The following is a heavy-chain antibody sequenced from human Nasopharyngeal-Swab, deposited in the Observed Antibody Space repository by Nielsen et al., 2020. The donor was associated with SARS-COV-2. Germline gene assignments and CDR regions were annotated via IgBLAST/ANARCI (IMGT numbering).Heavy chain of an antibody. D-gene: IGHD3-16*01. CDR1: GFTFSSYW. V-gene: IGHV3-74*01. Sequence: GESLKISCAASGFTFSSYWMHWVRHAPGEGLVWVSRMNSDGSRTSYADSVKGRFTISRDNAKNTLYLQMNSLRAEDTAVYYCARVDVQDAFDVWGQGTMVTVSS. J-gene: IGHJ3*01. CDR2: MNSDGSRT. CDR3: ARVDVQDAFDV.